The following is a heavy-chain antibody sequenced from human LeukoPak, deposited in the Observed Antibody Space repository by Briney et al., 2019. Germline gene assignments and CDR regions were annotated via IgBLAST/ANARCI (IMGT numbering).Heavy chain of an antibody. V-gene: IGHV3-33*01. CDR2: IWSDASNR. CDR3: ARDAQRGFDYSNSLKN. D-gene: IGHD4-11*01. Sequence: GGSLRLSCAASGFIFSYHGMHWVRQAPGKGLEWVAVIWSDASNRFYADSVKGRFTISRDNSQNTVFLQMNSLRVKDTAIYYCARDAQRGFDYSNSLKNWGHGTLVTVSS. J-gene: IGHJ4*01. CDR1: GFIFSYHG.